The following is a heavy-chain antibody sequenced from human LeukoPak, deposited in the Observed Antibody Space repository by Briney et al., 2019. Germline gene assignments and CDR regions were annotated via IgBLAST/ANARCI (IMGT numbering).Heavy chain of an antibody. D-gene: IGHD3-10*01. Sequence: SETLSLTCTVSGVSITSYYWSWIRQPPGKGLEWIGYIYYSGSTYYNPSLKSRVTISVDTSKNQFSLKLSSVTAADTAVYYCARTSLRAGNGMDVWGQGTTVTVSS. CDR2: IYYSGST. V-gene: IGHV4-30-4*02. CDR3: ARTSLRAGNGMDV. J-gene: IGHJ6*02. CDR1: GVSITSYY.